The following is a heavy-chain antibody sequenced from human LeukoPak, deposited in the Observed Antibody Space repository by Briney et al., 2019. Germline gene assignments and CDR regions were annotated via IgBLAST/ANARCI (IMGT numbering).Heavy chain of an antibody. D-gene: IGHD3-22*01. V-gene: IGHV3-30*02. Sequence: GGSLRLSCAASGFTFGSYGMHWVRQAPGKGLECVAFIRYDGSNKYYADSVKGRFTISRDNSKNTLYLQMNSLRAEDTAVYYCAKGLSYYDSSGYQFDYWGQGTLVTVSS. CDR3: AKGLSYYDSSGYQFDY. CDR1: GFTFGSYG. CDR2: IRYDGSNK. J-gene: IGHJ4*02.